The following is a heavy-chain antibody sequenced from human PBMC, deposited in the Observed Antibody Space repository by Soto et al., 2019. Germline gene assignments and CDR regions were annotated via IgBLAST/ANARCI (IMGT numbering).Heavy chain of an antibody. J-gene: IGHJ4*02. CDR1: GFTFSSYG. CDR3: AKGVYYGSGSPIAHFDY. CDR2: ILYDGSNK. V-gene: IGHV3-30*18. Sequence: QVQLVESGGGVVQPGRSLRLSCAASGFTFSSYGMHWVRQAPGKGLEWVAVILYDGSNKYYADSVKGRFTISRDNSKNTLYLQMNSLRAEDTAVYYCAKGVYYGSGSPIAHFDYWGQGTLVTVSS. D-gene: IGHD3-10*01.